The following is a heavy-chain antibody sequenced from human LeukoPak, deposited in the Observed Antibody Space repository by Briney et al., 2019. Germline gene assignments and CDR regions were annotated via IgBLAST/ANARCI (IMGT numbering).Heavy chain of an antibody. J-gene: IGHJ1*01. D-gene: IGHD5-18*01. CDR3: ARDPGYSYGPGYFQH. CDR2: ISYDGSNK. CDR1: GFTFSSYA. V-gene: IGHV3-30*04. Sequence: PGRSLRLSCAASGFTFSSYAMHWVRKAPGKGLEWVAVISYDGSNKYYADSVKGRFTISRDNSKNTLYLQMNSLRAEDTAVYYCARDPGYSYGPGYFQHWGQGTLVTVSS.